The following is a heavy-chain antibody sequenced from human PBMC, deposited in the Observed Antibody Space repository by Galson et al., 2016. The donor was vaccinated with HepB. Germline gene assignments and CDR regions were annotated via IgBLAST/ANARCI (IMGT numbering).Heavy chain of an antibody. V-gene: IGHV3-33*01. CDR3: ARDHDDSGWYHEGFSDH. D-gene: IGHD6-19*01. CDR1: GFPFSTYG. CDR2: IWDDGSHE. J-gene: IGHJ4*02. Sequence: SLRLSCAASGFPFSTYGMHWVRQAPGKGLEWLAVIWDDGSHEEYAHSVKGRLTISRDNSKNTVYLQVNSLRAEDTGLYYCARDHDDSGWYHEGFSDHWGQGTLVTVSS.